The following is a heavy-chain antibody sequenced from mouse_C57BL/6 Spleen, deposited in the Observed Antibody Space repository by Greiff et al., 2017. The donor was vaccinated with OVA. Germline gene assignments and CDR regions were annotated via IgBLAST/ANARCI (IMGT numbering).Heavy chain of an antibody. J-gene: IGHJ4*01. CDR1: GYTFTSYW. CDR2: IHPNSGST. Sequence: QVQLKQPGAELVKPGASVKLSCKASGYTFTSYWMHWVKQRPGQGLEWIGMIHPNSGSTNYNEKFKSKATLTVDKSSSTAYMQLSSLTSEDSAVYYCAREDWDRYAMDYWGQGTSVTVSS. D-gene: IGHD4-1*01. V-gene: IGHV1-64*01. CDR3: AREDWDRYAMDY.